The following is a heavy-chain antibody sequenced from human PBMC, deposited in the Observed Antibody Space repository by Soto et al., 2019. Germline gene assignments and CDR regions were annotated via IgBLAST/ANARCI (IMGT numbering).Heavy chain of an antibody. D-gene: IGHD6-13*01. CDR1: GGSFSGYY. V-gene: IGHV4-34*01. CDR2: INHSGST. J-gene: IGHJ4*02. CDR3: ARLRSSSWYASFDY. Sequence: SETLSLTCAVYGGSFSGYYWSWIRQPPGKGLEWIGEINHSGSTNYNPSLKSRVTISVDTSKNQFSLKLSSVTAADTAVYYCARLRSSSWYASFDYWGQGILVTVS.